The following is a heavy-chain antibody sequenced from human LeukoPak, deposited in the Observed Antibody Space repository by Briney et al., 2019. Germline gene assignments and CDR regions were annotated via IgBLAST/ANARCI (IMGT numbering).Heavy chain of an antibody. J-gene: IGHJ5*02. CDR1: GGTFSSYA. CDR3: ARDHASITGTFNWFDR. CDR2: IIPILGIA. Sequence: SVKVSCKASGGTFSSYAISWVRQAPGQGLEWMGRIIPILGIANYAQKFQGRVTITADKSTSTAYMELSSLRSEDTAVYYCARDHASITGTFNWFDRWGQGTLVTVSS. D-gene: IGHD1-20*01. V-gene: IGHV1-69*04.